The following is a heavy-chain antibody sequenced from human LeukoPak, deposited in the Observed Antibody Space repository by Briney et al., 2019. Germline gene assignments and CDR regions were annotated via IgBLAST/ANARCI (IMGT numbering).Heavy chain of an antibody. CDR2: ISGSGGST. V-gene: IGHV3-23*01. J-gene: IGHJ4*02. CDR3: AKGMGYSYDFFDY. Sequence: GGSLRPSCAASGFTFSSYAMSWVRQAPGKGLEWVSAISGSGGSTYYADSVKGRFTISRDNSKNTLYLQMNSLRAEDTAVYYCAKGMGYSYDFFDYWGQGTLVTVSS. CDR1: GFTFSSYA. D-gene: IGHD5-18*01.